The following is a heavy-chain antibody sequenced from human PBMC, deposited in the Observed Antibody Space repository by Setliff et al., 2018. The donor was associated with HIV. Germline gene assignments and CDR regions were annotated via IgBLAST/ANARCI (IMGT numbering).Heavy chain of an antibody. V-gene: IGHV4-39*07. CDR3: ARGSRGYSYAYYYYYMDV. CDR1: GDSISNPNYY. Sequence: SETLSLTCSVSGDSISNPNYYWGWIRQPPGKGLEWIGSIYFSESPYYNPSLSSRVTISVDTSTNQFSLKLSSVTAADTAVYYCARGSRGYSYAYYYYYMDVWGKGT. J-gene: IGHJ6*03. D-gene: IGHD5-18*01. CDR2: IYFSESP.